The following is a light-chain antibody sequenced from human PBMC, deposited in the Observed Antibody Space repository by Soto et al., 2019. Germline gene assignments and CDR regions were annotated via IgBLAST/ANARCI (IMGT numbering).Light chain of an antibody. V-gene: IGLV1-40*01. Sequence: QSVLTQTPSVSGAPGQKITMSCTGSSSNIGAGYDVHWYQQIPGAAPRLLIYADNNRPSGVPDRFSASKSGTSASLAITGLQGEDEANYYCGTWDSSLSAYVFGTGTKLTVL. CDR1: SSNIGAGYD. J-gene: IGLJ1*01. CDR2: ADN. CDR3: GTWDSSLSAYV.